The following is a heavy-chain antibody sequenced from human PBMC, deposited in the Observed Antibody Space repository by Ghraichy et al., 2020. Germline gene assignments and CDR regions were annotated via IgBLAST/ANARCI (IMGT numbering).Heavy chain of an antibody. V-gene: IGHV3-23*01. CDR3: ATSAGTYYYDSSGYYFGIAMTGGVY. Sequence: GESLNISCAASGFTFSSYAMSWVRQAPGKGLEWVSAISGSGGSTYYADSVKGRFTISRDNSKNTLYLQMNSLRAEDTAVYYCATSAGTYYYDSSGYYFGIAMTGGVYWGQGTLVTVSS. J-gene: IGHJ4*02. CDR1: GFTFSSYA. CDR2: ISGSGGST. D-gene: IGHD3-22*01.